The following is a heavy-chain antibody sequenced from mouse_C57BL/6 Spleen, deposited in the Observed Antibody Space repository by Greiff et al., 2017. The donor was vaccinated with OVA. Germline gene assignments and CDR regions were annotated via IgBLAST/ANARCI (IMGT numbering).Heavy chain of an antibody. CDR2: IDPSDSYT. CDR3: ARRQLRPPGFDN. V-gene: IGHV1-50*01. J-gene: IGHJ2*01. Sequence: QVQLQQPGAELVKPGASVKLSCKASGYTFTSYWMQWVKQRPGQGLEWIGEIDPSDSYTNYNQKFKGKATLTVDTSSSTAYMQLSSLTSEDSAVYYCARRQLRPPGFDNWGQGTTLTVSS. CDR1: GYTFTSYW. D-gene: IGHD3-2*02.